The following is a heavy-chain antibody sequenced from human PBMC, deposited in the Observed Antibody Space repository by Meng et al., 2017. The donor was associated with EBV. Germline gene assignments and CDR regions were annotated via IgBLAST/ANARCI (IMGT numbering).Heavy chain of an antibody. D-gene: IGHD3-10*01. J-gene: IGHJ4*02. Sequence: QVQLGPAGAEVKKPGSSVKVSCKTSGGTFRSDAVSWVRQAPGQGLEWMGGLIPKSDAPYYAQKFQDRVTITADESTSTHYMDLSGLRSEDTAVYYCASESGRGFTPDYWGQGTLVTVSS. CDR2: LIPKSDAP. V-gene: IGHV1-69*01. CDR3: ASESGRGFTPDY. CDR1: GGTFRSDA.